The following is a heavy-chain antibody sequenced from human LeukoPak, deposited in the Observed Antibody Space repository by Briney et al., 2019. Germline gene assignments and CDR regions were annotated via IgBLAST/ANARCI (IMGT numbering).Heavy chain of an antibody. Sequence: GASVKVSCMASGYTFTGYYMHWVRQAPGQGLEWMGWINPDSGGTNNAQKFQGRVTMTRDTSISTAYMELSRLRSDDTAVYYCARTFYDTLDSDAFDFWGQGTMVIVSS. CDR3: ARTFYDTLDSDAFDF. CDR1: GYTFTGYY. D-gene: IGHD2/OR15-2a*01. J-gene: IGHJ3*01. V-gene: IGHV1-2*02. CDR2: INPDSGGT.